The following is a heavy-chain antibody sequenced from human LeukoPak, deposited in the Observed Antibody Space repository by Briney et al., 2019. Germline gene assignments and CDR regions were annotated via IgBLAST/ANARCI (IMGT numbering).Heavy chain of an antibody. V-gene: IGHV1-46*01. CDR1: GYTFTSYY. D-gene: IGHD1-26*01. Sequence: ASVKVSCKASGYTFTSYYMHWVRQAPGQGLEWMGIINPSGGSTSYAQKFQGRVTITRDTSASTAYMELSSLRSEDTAVYYCARGYSGSYLGYWGQGTLVTVSS. CDR2: INPSGGST. J-gene: IGHJ4*02. CDR3: ARGYSGSYLGY.